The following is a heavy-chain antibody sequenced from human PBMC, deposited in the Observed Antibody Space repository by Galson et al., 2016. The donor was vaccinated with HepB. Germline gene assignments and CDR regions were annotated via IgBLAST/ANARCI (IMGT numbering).Heavy chain of an antibody. CDR2: FKSQTDGGTT. CDR3: TTEDWGVTAGSSAEYFQH. V-gene: IGHV3-15*01. Sequence: SLRLSCAASGFTFTNAWMTWVRQAPGKGLEWIGHFKSQTDGGTTDYAAPVKGRFTISRDDSKNTLYLQMNSLKTEDTAVYYCTTEDWGVTAGSSAEYFQHWGQGTLVTVSS. D-gene: IGHD3-16*01. J-gene: IGHJ1*01. CDR1: GFTFTNAW.